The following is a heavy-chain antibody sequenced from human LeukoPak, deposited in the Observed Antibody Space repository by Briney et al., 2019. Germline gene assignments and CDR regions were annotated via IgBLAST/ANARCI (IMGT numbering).Heavy chain of an antibody. CDR2: IKSKTDGGTT. D-gene: IGHD5-24*01. J-gene: IGHJ4*02. V-gene: IGHV3-15*01. CDR3: ARDLPEDGYNSFDY. Sequence: GGSLRLSCAASGFTFSNAWMSWVRQAPGKGLEWVGRIKSKTDGGTTDYAAPVKGRFTISRDDSKNTLYLQMNSLRAEDAAVYYCARDLPEDGYNSFDYWGQGTLVTVSS. CDR1: GFTFSNAW.